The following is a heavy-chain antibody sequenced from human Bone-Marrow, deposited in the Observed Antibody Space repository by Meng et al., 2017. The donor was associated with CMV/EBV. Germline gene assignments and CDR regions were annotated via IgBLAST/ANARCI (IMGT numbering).Heavy chain of an antibody. Sequence: LTFSSYAMGWVRQAPGKGMEWVSAISGSGGSTYYADSVKGRFTISRDNSKNTLYLQMNSLRAEDTAVYYCAKDPLQYCSSTSCLFDYWGQGTLVTVSS. CDR1: LTFSSYA. CDR3: AKDPLQYCSSTSCLFDY. V-gene: IGHV3-23*01. J-gene: IGHJ4*02. CDR2: ISGSGGST. D-gene: IGHD2-2*01.